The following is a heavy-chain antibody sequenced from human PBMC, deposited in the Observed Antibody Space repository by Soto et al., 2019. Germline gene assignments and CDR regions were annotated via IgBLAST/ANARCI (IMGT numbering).Heavy chain of an antibody. CDR1: GYTFTTYA. CDR2: INLDNGDT. CDR3: ARDSWVTVKWFDP. Sequence: QVLLVQSGAEVKEPGASVKISCKTSGYTFTTYAIHWVRQAPGQRLEWMGWINLDNGDTMYSQNFQGRVTISGDTSGGTAYMELNSLRYEDTAIDFCARDSWVTVKWFDPWGQGTLVTVAS. V-gene: IGHV1-3*01. D-gene: IGHD2-21*02. J-gene: IGHJ5*02.